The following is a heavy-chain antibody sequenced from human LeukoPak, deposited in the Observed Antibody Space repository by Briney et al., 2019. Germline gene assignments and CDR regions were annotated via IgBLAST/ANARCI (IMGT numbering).Heavy chain of an antibody. V-gene: IGHV4-38-2*01. J-gene: IGHJ4*02. CDR1: GYSISSGYY. Sequence: PSETLSLTCAVSGYSISSGYYWGWIRQPPGKGLEWIGSIYRSGSTYYNPSLKSRVTISLDTSENHFSLKLSSVTAADTAVYYCARVDSTKFDYWGQGTLVTVSS. CDR3: ARVDSTKFDY. CDR2: IYRSGST. D-gene: IGHD3/OR15-3a*01.